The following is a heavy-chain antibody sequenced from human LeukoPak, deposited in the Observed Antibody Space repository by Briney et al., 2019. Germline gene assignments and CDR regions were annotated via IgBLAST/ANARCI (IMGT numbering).Heavy chain of an antibody. V-gene: IGHV3-23*01. CDR2: ISGSGGST. CDR3: AKEDYDSSGDDAFDI. CDR1: GFTFSSYE. D-gene: IGHD3-22*01. Sequence: GGSLRLSCAASGFTFSSYEMNWVRQAPGKGLEWVSVISGSGGSTYYADSVKGRFTISRGNSKNTLYLQMNSLRAEDTAVYYCAKEDYDSSGDDAFDIWGQGTMVTVSS. J-gene: IGHJ3*02.